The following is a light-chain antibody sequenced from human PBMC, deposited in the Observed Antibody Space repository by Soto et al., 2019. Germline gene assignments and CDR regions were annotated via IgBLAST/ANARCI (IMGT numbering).Light chain of an antibody. CDR1: QDIAIY. CDR3: QHYGGMWT. J-gene: IGKJ1*01. Sequence: DIQMTQSPSTLSASVVDRVTIIFRASQDIAIYLAWYQQKPGKAPKLLIYDASNLEYGVPSRFSGSGFGTEFILTISSLQPDDFATYCCQHYGGMWTFGQGTKVDI. CDR2: DAS. V-gene: IGKV1-5*02.